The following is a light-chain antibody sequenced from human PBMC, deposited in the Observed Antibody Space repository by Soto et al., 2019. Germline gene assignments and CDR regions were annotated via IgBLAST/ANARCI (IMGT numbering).Light chain of an antibody. CDR3: LSLTTGLPHG. J-gene: IGLJ1*01. V-gene: IGLV2-14*01. CDR2: EVN. CDR1: SSDIGAYDY. Sequence: QSALTQPGSLSGSPGQSITISCTGTSSDIGAYDYVSWFQQHPGKAPKLMISEVNNRPSGVSNRFSGSKSGNTAYRTICGLKVKDEDDHFCLSLTTGLPHGFGDGPQVTAL.